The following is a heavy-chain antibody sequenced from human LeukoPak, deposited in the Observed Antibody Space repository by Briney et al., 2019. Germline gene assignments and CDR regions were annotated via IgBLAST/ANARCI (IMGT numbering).Heavy chain of an antibody. D-gene: IGHD2-2*01. Sequence: ASVKVSCKASGGTFSSYAISWVRQAPGQGLEWMGRIIPIFGTATYAQKFQGRVTITTDESTSTAYMELSSLRSEDTAVYYCARSPIVVVPAAIGWFDPWGQGTLVTVSS. CDR2: IIPIFGTA. CDR3: ARSPIVVVPAAIGWFDP. CDR1: GGTFSSYA. J-gene: IGHJ5*02. V-gene: IGHV1-69*05.